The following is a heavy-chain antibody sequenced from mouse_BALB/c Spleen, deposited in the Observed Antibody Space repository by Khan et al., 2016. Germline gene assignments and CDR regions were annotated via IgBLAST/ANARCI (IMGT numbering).Heavy chain of an antibody. CDR1: GYTFTNYW. D-gene: IGHD1-1*01. Sequence: QVQLQQSGSELARPGASVKLSCKASGYTFTNYWMQWIKQRPGQGLEWIGAIYPGDGDTRYAPKFEGKTTLTADTSSSTVYMQLDNLASEDSAVYYCTRGYGSSFVAWFTYWGQGTLVTVSA. J-gene: IGHJ3*01. CDR2: IYPGDGDT. CDR3: TRGYGSSFVAWFTY. V-gene: IGHV1-87*01.